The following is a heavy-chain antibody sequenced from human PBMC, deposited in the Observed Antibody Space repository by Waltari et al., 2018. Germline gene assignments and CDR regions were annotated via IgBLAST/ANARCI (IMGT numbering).Heavy chain of an antibody. CDR3: ARGRKDYMDV. CDR1: GGSFSGYY. V-gene: IGHV4-34*01. CDR2: INNSGST. J-gene: IGHJ6*03. Sequence: QVQLQQWGAGLLKPSETLSLTCAVYGGSFSGYYWSWIRQPPGKGLEWIGEINNSGSTNYNPSRKSRVTISVDTSKNQFSLKLSSVTAADTAVYYCARGRKDYMDVWGKGTTVTVSS.